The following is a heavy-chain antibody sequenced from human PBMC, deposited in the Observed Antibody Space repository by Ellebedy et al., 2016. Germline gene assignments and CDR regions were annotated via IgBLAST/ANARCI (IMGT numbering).Heavy chain of an antibody. V-gene: IGHV3-7*01. CDR3: ATDLHPFTRGWGY. Sequence: GESLKISCAASGFTFSSYWMYWVRQAPGKGLEWVASIKEDGRFKQYVDSVKGRFTISRDNAKNSLYLQMNGLRVEDTAIYYCATDLHPFTRGWGYWGQGTLVTVSS. J-gene: IGHJ4*02. D-gene: IGHD3-10*01. CDR1: GFTFSSYW. CDR2: IKEDGRFK.